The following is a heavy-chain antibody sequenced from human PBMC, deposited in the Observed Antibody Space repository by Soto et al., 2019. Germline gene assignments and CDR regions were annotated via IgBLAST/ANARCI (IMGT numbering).Heavy chain of an antibody. V-gene: IGHV4-31*03. J-gene: IGHJ5*02. CDR3: ARESRYELLSAPFVP. D-gene: IGHD2-2*01. Sequence: PSETLSLTCTVSGGSISSGGYYWSWIRQHPGKGLEWIGYIYYSGSTYYNPSLKSRVTISVDTSKNQFSLKLSSVTAADTAVYYCARESRYELLSAPFVPWCQGTLVSVPS. CDR1: GGSISSGGYY. CDR2: IYYSGST.